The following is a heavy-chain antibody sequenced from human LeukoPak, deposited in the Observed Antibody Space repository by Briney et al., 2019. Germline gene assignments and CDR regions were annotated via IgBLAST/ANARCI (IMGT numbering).Heavy chain of an antibody. CDR1: GFTFSSYS. CDR3: ARDSSLPTTVPTSRLDY. J-gene: IGHJ4*02. Sequence: GGSLRLSCAVSGFTFSSYSMNWARQAPGKGLEWVSSISVGSTYIYYADSVMGRFTISRDNAKNSLYLQMNSLRAEDTAVYYCARDSSLPTTVPTSRLDYWGQGTLVTVSS. CDR2: ISVGSTYI. D-gene: IGHD4-11*01. V-gene: IGHV3-21*01.